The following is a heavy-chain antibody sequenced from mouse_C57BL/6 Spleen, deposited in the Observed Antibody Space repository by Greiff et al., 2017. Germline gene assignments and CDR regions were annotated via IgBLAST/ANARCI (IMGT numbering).Heavy chain of an antibody. CDR2: IDPETGGT. CDR1: GYTFTDYE. D-gene: IGHD2-2*01. CDR3: TRSGGYDGFCY. V-gene: IGHV1-15*01. J-gene: IGHJ2*01. Sequence: QVHVKQSGAELVRPGASVTLSCKASGYTFTDYEMHWVKQTPVHGLEWIGAIDPETGGTAYNQKFKGKAILTADKSSSTAYRELRSLTSEDSAVYYCTRSGGYDGFCYWGQGTTLTVSS.